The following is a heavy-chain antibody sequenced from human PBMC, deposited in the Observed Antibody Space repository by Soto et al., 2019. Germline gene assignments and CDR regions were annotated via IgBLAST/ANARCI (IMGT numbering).Heavy chain of an antibody. V-gene: IGHV1-8*01. J-gene: IGHJ6*02. CDR3: ARGRRPRGNYYGMDV. D-gene: IGHD3-10*01. Sequence: QVQLVQSGAEVKKPGASVKVSCKASGYTFTSYDINWVRQATGQGLEWMGWMNPNSGNTGYAQKFQGRVTMTRNTSXXTAYMELSSLRSEDTAVYYCARGRRPRGNYYGMDVWGQGTTVTVSS. CDR1: GYTFTSYD. CDR2: MNPNSGNT.